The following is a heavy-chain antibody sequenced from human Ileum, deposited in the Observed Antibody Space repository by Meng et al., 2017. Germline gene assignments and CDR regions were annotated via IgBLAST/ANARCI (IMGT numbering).Heavy chain of an antibody. J-gene: IGHJ4*02. D-gene: IGHD3-3*01. CDR2: INDSGST. V-gene: IGHV4-34*01. Sequence: SETLSLTCAVYGGSLSGHYWTWIRQPPGKGREGIGEINDSGSTHYNPSLGSRVTISVDTSKSQFSLKLISVTAADTGVYYCVDSKWSANYWGQGTLVTVSS. CDR3: VDSKWSANY. CDR1: GGSLSGHY.